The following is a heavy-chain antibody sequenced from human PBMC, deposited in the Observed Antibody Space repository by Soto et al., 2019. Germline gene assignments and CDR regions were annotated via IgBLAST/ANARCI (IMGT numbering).Heavy chain of an antibody. Sequence: ASVKVSCKASGYTFTSYGISWVRQAPGQGLEWMGWISAYNGNTNYAQKLQGRVTMTTDTSTSTAYMELRSLRSEDTAVYYCARRYYDSSGYNSAAFDIWGQGTMVTVSS. V-gene: IGHV1-18*01. CDR3: ARRYYDSSGYNSAAFDI. CDR2: ISAYNGNT. CDR1: GYTFTSYG. D-gene: IGHD3-22*01. J-gene: IGHJ3*02.